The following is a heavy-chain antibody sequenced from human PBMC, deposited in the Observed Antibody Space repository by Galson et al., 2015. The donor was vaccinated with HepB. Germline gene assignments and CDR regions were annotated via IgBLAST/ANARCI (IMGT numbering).Heavy chain of an antibody. CDR3: AIGIEMVTIADY. D-gene: IGHD5-24*01. CDR1: GFTDNSNY. J-gene: IGHJ4*02. CDR2: IEGTGRT. Sequence: RLSCAASGFTDNSNYMSWVRLTPGRGLEWVSAIEGTGRTDYADSVEGRFTISRDNSKNTLYLQMNSLRAEDTAVYYCAIGIEMVTIADYWGLGTLVTVSS. V-gene: IGHV3-53*01.